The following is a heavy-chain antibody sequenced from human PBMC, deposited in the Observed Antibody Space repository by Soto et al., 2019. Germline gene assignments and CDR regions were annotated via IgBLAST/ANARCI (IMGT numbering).Heavy chain of an antibody. D-gene: IGHD4-17*01. J-gene: IGHJ4*03. CDR3: ASAQTTVVSAIYFDY. V-gene: IGHV4-30-4*01. Sequence: SETLSLTCTVSGGSISSGDYYWSWIRQPPGKGLEWIGYIYYSGSTYYNPSLKSRVTISVDTSKNQFSLKLSSVTAADTAVYYCASAQTTVVSAIYFDYWGQGTTVTVSS. CDR1: GGSISSGDYY. CDR2: IYYSGST.